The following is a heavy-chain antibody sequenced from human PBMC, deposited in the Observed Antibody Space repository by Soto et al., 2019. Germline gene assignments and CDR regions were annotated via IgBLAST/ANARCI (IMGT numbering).Heavy chain of an antibody. J-gene: IGHJ5*02. D-gene: IGHD4-4*01. V-gene: IGHV1-2*02. CDR1: GYTFSGYY. Sequence: ASVKVSCKGSGYTFSGYYMHWVRQAPGQGLEWMGWINPNSGGTNYAQKFQGRVTMTRDTSISTAYMELSRLRYDDTAVYYCATCCRFDYSVHTWFDIWGQGTLVTVYS. CDR2: INPNSGGT. CDR3: ATCCRFDYSVHTWFDI.